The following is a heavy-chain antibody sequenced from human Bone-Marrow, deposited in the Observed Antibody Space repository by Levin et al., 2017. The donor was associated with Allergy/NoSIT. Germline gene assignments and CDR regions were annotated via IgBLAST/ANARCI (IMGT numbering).Heavy chain of an antibody. CDR3: ARYGSGSHYLHEYYFDY. CDR1: GFTFNNYG. V-gene: IGHV3-30*03. CDR2: ISHDGSNK. Sequence: GGSLRLSCAASGFTFNNYGMHWVRQAPGKGLEWVAVISHDGSNKYYADSVKDRFTISRDQSKNTLYLQMNSLRAEDTAVYYCARYGSGSHYLHEYYFDYWGQGTLVTVSS. J-gene: IGHJ4*02. D-gene: IGHD3-10*01.